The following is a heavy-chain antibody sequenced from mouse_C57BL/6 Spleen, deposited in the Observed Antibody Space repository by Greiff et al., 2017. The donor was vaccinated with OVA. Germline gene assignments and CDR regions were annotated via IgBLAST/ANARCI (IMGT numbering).Heavy chain of an antibody. V-gene: IGHV1-61*01. Sequence: QVHVKQPGPELVRPGSSVKLSCKASGSTFTSYWMDWVKQRPGQGLEWIGNIYPSDSETHYNQKFKDKATLTVDKSSSTAYMQLSSLTSEDSAVYYCARRSDGYYPPYAMDYWGQGTSVTVSS. CDR3: ARRSDGYYPPYAMDY. J-gene: IGHJ4*01. CDR2: IYPSDSET. D-gene: IGHD2-3*01. CDR1: GSTFTSYW.